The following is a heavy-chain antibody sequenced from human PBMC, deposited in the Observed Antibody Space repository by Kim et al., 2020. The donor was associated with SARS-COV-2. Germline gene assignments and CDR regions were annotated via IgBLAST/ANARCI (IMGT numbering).Heavy chain of an antibody. V-gene: IGHV4-39*07. J-gene: IGHJ3*02. D-gene: IGHD2-21*02. CDR1: GGSISSSSYY. CDR2: IYYSGST. CDR3: ARDTFTIVVVTAGSGFDI. Sequence: SETLSLTCTVSGGSISSSSYYWGWIRQPPGKGLEWIGSIYYSGSTYYNPSLKSRVTISVDTSKNQFSLKLSSVTAADTAVYYCARDTFTIVVVTAGSGFDIWGQGTMVTVSS.